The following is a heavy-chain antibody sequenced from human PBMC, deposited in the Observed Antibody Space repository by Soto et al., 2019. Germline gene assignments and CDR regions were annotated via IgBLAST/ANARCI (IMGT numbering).Heavy chain of an antibody. CDR2: IYYSGST. CDR3: ASLISSSFHYFDY. CDR1: GGSISSGGYY. V-gene: IGHV4-31*02. D-gene: IGHD6-6*01. J-gene: IGHJ4*02. Sequence: PSETLSLTCTVSGGSISSGGYYWSWIRQHPGKGLEWIGYIYYSGSTYYNPSLKSRVTISVDTSKNQFSLKLSSVTAADTAVYYCASLISSSFHYFDYWGQGTLVTVYS.